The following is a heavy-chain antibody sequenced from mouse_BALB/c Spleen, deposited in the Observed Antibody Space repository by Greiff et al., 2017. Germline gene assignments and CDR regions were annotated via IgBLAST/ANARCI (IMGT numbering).Heavy chain of an antibody. CDR1: GYTFTSYW. J-gene: IGHJ2*01. V-gene: IGHV1-87*01. CDR3: AREEDYYFDY. CDR2: IYPGDGDT. Sequence: VQRVESGAELARPGASVKLSCKASGYTFTSYWMQWVKQRPGQGLEWIGAIYPGDGDTRYTQKFKGKATLTADKSSSTAYMQLSSLASEDSAVYYCAREEDYYFDYWGQGTTLTVSS.